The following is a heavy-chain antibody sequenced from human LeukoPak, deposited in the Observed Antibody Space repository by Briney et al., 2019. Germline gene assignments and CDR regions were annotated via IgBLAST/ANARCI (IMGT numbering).Heavy chain of an antibody. CDR3: VRRRRIVGATPGAFDI. J-gene: IGHJ3*02. Sequence: SETLSLTCAVYGGSFSVYYWSWIRHPPGKGLEWIGEINYSGSTNYNPSLKSRVTISLDTSKNQFSLKLSSVTAADTAVYYCVRRRRIVGATPGAFDIWGQGTMVTVSS. V-gene: IGHV4-34*01. CDR2: INYSGST. D-gene: IGHD1-26*01. CDR1: GGSFSVYY.